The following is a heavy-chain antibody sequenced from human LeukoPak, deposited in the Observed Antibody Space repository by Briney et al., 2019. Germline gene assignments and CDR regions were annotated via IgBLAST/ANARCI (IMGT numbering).Heavy chain of an antibody. CDR3: VVVVEPPDSDGFDV. D-gene: IGHD1-14*01. J-gene: IGHJ3*01. CDR2: INADGGTA. V-gene: IGHV3-74*01. Sequence: PGGSLRLSCAASGFTFGNSWVHWVRQAPGKGLVWVSLINADGGTATYADSVKGRFTISRDNARNTLSLQMNSLTIEDTAVYYCVVVVEPPDSDGFDVWGQGTMITVSS. CDR1: GFTFGNSW.